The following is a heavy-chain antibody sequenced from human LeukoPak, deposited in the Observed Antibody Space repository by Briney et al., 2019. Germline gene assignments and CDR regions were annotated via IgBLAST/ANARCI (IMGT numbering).Heavy chain of an antibody. D-gene: IGHD6-13*01. V-gene: IGHV3-33*01. CDR2: IWYDGSDR. CDR3: ATEGFVVAAAGHIGYFHH. Sequence: GGSLRLSCAASQFGFSNYGMHWVRQAPGKGLEWVAVIWYDGSDRYYADSVKGRFTISRDNSKSTLYLQMNSLRAEDTAVCYCATEGFVVAAAGHIGYFHHWGQGTLVTVSS. J-gene: IGHJ1*01. CDR1: QFGFSNYG.